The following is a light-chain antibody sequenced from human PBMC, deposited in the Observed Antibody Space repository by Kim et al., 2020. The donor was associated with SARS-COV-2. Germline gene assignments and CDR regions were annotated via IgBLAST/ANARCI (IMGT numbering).Light chain of an antibody. J-gene: IGKJ4*01. CDR1: RNVSIS. Sequence: PGEDTALSCRASRNVSISLSWYQQTPGQAPRLLIYDAAIRATGSPDRCSGSGSGADFTLTIGSLEPRDFAIYYCQQRGNWPPALTFGGGTKVDIK. V-gene: IGKV3-11*01. CDR3: QQRGNWPPALT. CDR2: DAA.